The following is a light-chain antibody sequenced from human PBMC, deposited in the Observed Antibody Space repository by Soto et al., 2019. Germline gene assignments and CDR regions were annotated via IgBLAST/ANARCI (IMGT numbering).Light chain of an antibody. CDR1: QSISSW. CDR3: QQYNSYGYT. V-gene: IGKV1-5*01. Sequence: DLQMTQSPSTLSASVGDRVTITCRASQSISSWVAWYQQKPGKAPKLLIYDASSLERGVPSRFSGSGSGTEFTLTISSLQPDDFATYYCQQYNSYGYTFGQGTKLEIK. CDR2: DAS. J-gene: IGKJ2*01.